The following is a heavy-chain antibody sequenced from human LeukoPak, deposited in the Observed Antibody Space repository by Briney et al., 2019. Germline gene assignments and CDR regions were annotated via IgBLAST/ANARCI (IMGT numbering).Heavy chain of an antibody. CDR2: ISGSGGST. V-gene: IGHV3-23*01. Sequence: GGSLRLSCAASGFTFSSYSMNWVRQAPGKGLEWVSAISGSGGSTYYADSVKGRFTISRDNSKNTLYLQMNSLRAEDTAVYYCANCGSGSYGFEDAFDIWGQGTMVTVSS. J-gene: IGHJ3*02. CDR1: GFTFSSYS. D-gene: IGHD1-26*01. CDR3: ANCGSGSYGFEDAFDI.